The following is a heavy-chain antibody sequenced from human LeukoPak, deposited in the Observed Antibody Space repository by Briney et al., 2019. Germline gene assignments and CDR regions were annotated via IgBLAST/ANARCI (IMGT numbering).Heavy chain of an antibody. D-gene: IGHD1-1*01. V-gene: IGHV3-20*04. CDR2: INWNGGST. Sequence: GGSLRLSCAASGFTFDDYGMSWVRQAPGKGLEWVSGINWNGGSTGYADSVKGRFTISRDNAKNSLYLQMNSLRAEDTAVYYCARGPKNLDRLRDLDYWGQGTLVTVSS. CDR1: GFTFDDYG. J-gene: IGHJ4*02. CDR3: ARGPKNLDRLRDLDY.